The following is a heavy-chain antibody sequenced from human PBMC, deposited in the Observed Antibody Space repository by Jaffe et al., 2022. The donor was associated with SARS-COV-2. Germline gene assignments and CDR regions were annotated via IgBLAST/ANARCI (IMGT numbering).Heavy chain of an antibody. Sequence: EVQVLESGGGLVQPGGSLRLSCAASGFIFSSYAMNWVRQAPGKGLEWVSTISVSGGRTYYADSVKGRFTISRDNSKNTLFLQMNSLRAEDTAVYYCAKSLEQLIWNLDYWGQGTLVTVSS. CDR2: ISVSGGRT. V-gene: IGHV3-23*01. J-gene: IGHJ4*02. CDR1: GFIFSSYA. D-gene: IGHD2-2*01. CDR3: AKSLEQLIWNLDY.